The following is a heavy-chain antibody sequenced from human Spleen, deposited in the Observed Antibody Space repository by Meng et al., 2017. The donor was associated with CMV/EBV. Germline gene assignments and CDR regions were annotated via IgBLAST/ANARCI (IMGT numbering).Heavy chain of an antibody. CDR3: ARCRSGSSTTGAFDL. Sequence: SETLSLTCTVSGGSISSYYWSWIRQPPGKGLEWIGYIYYSGSTNYNPSLKSRVTISVDTSKNQFSLNLSSVTAADTAVYYCARCRSGSSTTGAFDLWGQGTMVTVSS. D-gene: IGHD2-2*01. CDR2: IYYSGST. J-gene: IGHJ3*01. V-gene: IGHV4-59*01. CDR1: GGSISSYY.